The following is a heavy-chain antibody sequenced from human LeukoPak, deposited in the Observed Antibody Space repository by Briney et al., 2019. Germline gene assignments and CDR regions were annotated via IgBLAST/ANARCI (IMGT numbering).Heavy chain of an antibody. D-gene: IGHD2-8*01. Sequence: SVKVSCKASGGTFSSYAIRWVRQAPGQGLEWMGGIIPIFGTANYAQKFQGRVTITTDESTSTAYMELSSLRSEDTAVYYCARGVMSCDYYYYYMDVWGKGTTVTVSS. CDR1: GGTFSSYA. CDR3: ARGVMSCDYYYYYMDV. CDR2: IIPIFGTA. V-gene: IGHV1-69*05. J-gene: IGHJ6*03.